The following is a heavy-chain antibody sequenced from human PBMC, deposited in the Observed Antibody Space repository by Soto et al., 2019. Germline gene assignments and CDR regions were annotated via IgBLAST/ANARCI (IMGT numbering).Heavy chain of an antibody. CDR1: AGSISSYY. D-gene: IGHD1-26*01. CDR2: TYTSGST. V-gene: IGHV4-4*07. J-gene: IGHJ4*02. Sequence: SETLSLTCTFSAGSISSYYWSWIRHAAGKGLEWIGRTYTSGSTNYNPSLKSRVTMSVGTSKNQFSLKMSSVTAADTAVYYCAREFKYPRWEILRYFDYLGQATLVNVS. CDR3: AREFKYPRWEILRYFDY.